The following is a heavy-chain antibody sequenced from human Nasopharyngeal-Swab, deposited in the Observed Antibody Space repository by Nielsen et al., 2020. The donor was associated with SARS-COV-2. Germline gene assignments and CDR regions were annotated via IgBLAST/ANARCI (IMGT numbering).Heavy chain of an antibody. V-gene: IGHV4-34*01. CDR3: ARAGDIRYYYYGMDV. CDR2: INHSGST. D-gene: IGHD2-21*01. J-gene: IGHJ6*02. Sequence: RQAPGKGLEWIGEINHSGSTNYNPSLKSRVTISVDTSKNRFSLKLSSVTAADTAVYYCARAGDIRYYYYGMDVWGQGATVTVSS.